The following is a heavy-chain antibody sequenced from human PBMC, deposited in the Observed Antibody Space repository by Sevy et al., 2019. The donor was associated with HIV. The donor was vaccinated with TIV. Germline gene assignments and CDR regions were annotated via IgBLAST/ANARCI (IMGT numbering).Heavy chain of an antibody. CDR3: ARPHGSGSWEAFDV. V-gene: IGHV3-21*01. CDR1: GFNLDSYT. CDR2: ISGSSNYI. J-gene: IGHJ3*01. D-gene: IGHD3-10*01. Sequence: GGSLRLSCTASGFNLDSYTMNWVRQAPGQGLEWVSSISGSSNYIYYANSLKGRFTISRDNAKNSVYLQMHSLRVDDTAVYFCARPHGSGSWEAFDVWGQGTVVTVSS.